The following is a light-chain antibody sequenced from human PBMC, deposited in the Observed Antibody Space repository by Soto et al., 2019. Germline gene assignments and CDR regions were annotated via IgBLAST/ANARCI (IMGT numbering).Light chain of an antibody. J-gene: IGKJ3*01. Sequence: DIQMTQSPPSLSASVGDRVTITCRASQSISSYLNWYQQKPGKAPKLLIYAASSLQSGVPSRFSGSGSGTDFTLTISSLQPEDFATYYCQQSYSTSFGPGTKVDIK. CDR2: AAS. CDR3: QQSYSTS. V-gene: IGKV1-39*01. CDR1: QSISSY.